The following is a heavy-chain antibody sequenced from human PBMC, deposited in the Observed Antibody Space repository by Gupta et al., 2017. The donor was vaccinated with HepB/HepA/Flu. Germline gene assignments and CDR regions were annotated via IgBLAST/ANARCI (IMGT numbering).Heavy chain of an antibody. CDR1: GFPFDDYA. V-gene: IGHV3-9*01. Sequence: EVQLVESGGGLVQPGRSLRLSCAASGFPFDDYAMHWVRQAPGKGLEWVSGISWNSGTIGYADSVKGRFTISRDNAKNSLYLQMNSLRAEDTALYYCAMSSNYGISGYFDYWGQGTLVTVSS. CDR2: ISWNSGTI. CDR3: AMSSNYGISGYFDY. D-gene: IGHD1-7*01. J-gene: IGHJ4*02.